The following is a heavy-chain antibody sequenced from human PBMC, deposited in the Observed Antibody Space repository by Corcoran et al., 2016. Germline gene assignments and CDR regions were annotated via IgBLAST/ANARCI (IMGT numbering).Heavy chain of an antibody. CDR1: GYTFSGYA. CDR3: VRDLPYSFYFYGMDV. D-gene: IGHD4-4*01. V-gene: IGHV1-3*04. Sequence: QVQLVQSGAEVKKPGASVKVSCKASGYTFSGYAMHWVRQAPGQRLEWMGWINTGNGNTRYSQRFQGRVTITRVTSASTAYMERSSLRSEDTAVYYCVRDLPYSFYFYGMDVWGQGTTLTVSS. CDR2: INTGNGNT. J-gene: IGHJ6*02.